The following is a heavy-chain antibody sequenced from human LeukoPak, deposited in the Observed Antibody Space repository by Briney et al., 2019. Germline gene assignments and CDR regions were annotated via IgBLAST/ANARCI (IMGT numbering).Heavy chain of an antibody. CDR1: GFTFSSYS. CDR3: ARDLSGIAGYTYGRGIDY. CDR2: ISSSSSYI. J-gene: IGHJ4*02. D-gene: IGHD5-18*01. V-gene: IGHV3-21*01. Sequence: GGSLRLSCAASGFTFSSYSMNWVRQAPGRGLEWVSSISSSSSYIYYADSVKGRFTISRDNAKNSLYLQMNSLRAEDTAVYYCARDLSGIAGYTYGRGIDYWGQGTLVTVSS.